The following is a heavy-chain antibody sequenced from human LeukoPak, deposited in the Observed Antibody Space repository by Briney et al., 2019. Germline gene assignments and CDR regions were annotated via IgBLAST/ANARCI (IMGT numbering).Heavy chain of an antibody. J-gene: IGHJ4*02. CDR2: INPSGGST. D-gene: IGHD2-2*01. CDR3: ARAYCSSTSCPTDY. CDR1: GGTFSSYA. V-gene: IGHV1-46*01. Sequence: ASVKVSCKASGGTFSSYAISWVRQAPGQGLQWMGVINPSGGSTSYAQKFQGRVTMTRDTSTTVVYMELSSLRSEDTAIYYCARAYCSSTSCPTDYWGQGTLVTVSS.